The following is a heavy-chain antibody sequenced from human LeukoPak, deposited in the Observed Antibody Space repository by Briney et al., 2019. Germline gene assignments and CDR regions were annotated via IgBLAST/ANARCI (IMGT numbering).Heavy chain of an antibody. V-gene: IGHV6-1*01. J-gene: IGHJ6*02. Sequence: SQTLSLTCVIYGDSVSSNSAAWNWIRQSPSRGLEWLGRTYYRSKWYNDYAVSVKSRITFNPDTSKNQVSLQLSSVTPEDTAVYYCAREVSQSSSPYYYYGMDVWGQGTTVTVSS. CDR3: AREVSQSSSPYYYYGMDV. CDR1: GDSVSSNSAA. D-gene: IGHD6-6*01. CDR2: TYYRSKWYN.